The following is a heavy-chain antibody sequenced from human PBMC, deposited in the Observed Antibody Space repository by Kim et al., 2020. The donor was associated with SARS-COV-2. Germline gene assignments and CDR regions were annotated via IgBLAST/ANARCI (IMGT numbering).Heavy chain of an antibody. Sequence: SETLSLTCAVYGGSFSGYYWSWIRQPPGKGLEWIGEINHSGSTNYNPSLKSRVTISVDTSKNQFSLKLSSVTAADTAVYYCARGLGPDSTSCYMAFDIWGQGTMVTVSS. CDR2: INHSGST. CDR1: GGSFSGYY. V-gene: IGHV4-34*01. D-gene: IGHD2-2*02. CDR3: ARGLGPDSTSCYMAFDI. J-gene: IGHJ3*02.